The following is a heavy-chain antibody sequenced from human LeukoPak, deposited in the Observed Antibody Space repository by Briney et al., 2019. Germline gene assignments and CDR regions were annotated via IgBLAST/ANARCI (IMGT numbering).Heavy chain of an antibody. V-gene: IGHV4-59*01. Sequence: SETLSLTCTVSGGSISSYYWSWIRQPAGKGLEWIGYIYYSGSTNYNPSLKSRVTISVDTSKNQFSLKLSSVTAADTAVYYCARDRSVAGTGDDAFDIWGQGTMVTVSS. CDR1: GGSISSYY. J-gene: IGHJ3*02. CDR3: ARDRSVAGTGDDAFDI. CDR2: IYYSGST. D-gene: IGHD6-19*01.